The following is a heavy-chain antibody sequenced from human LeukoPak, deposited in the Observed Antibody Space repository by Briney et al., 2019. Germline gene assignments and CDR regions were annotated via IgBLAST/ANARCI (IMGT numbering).Heavy chain of an antibody. CDR1: GGSISSSNW. J-gene: IGHJ6*03. D-gene: IGHD4-11*01. V-gene: IGHV4-4*02. Sequence: SETLSLTCAVSGGSISSSNWWSWVRQPPGKGLEWIGEIYHSGSTNYNPSLKSRVTISVDKSKNQFSLKLSSVTAADTAVYYCARVSLQRNYYMDVWGKGTTVTVSS. CDR2: IYHSGST. CDR3: ARVSLQRNYYMDV.